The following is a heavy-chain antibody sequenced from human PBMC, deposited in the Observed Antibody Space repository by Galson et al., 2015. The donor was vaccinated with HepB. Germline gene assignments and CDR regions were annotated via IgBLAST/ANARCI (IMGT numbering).Heavy chain of an antibody. D-gene: IGHD3-22*01. J-gene: IGHJ4*02. CDR1: GFTFSSYW. CDR2: INSDGITT. V-gene: IGHV3-74*01. CDR3: ARMAGGSSGYNYFVPEFYFDY. Sequence: SLRLSCAASGFTFSSYWMHWVRQGPGKGLVWVARINSDGITTSYADSVKGRFTISRVNAENTLSLQMNSLRAEDTAVYYCARMAGGSSGYNYFVPEFYFDYWGQGTLVTVSP.